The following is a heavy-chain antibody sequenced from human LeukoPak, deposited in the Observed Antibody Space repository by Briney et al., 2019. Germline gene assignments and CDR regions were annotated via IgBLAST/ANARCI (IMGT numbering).Heavy chain of an antibody. J-gene: IGHJ3*02. D-gene: IGHD3-16*01. V-gene: IGHV1-69*05. CDR1: GGTFSSYA. CDR3: ASVIMITFGGVSDDAFDI. CDR2: IIPIFGTA. Sequence: SVKVSCKASGGTFSSYAISWVRQASGQGLEWIGGIIPIFGTANYAQKFQGRVTITTDESTSTAYMELSSLRSEDTAVYYCASVIMITFGGVSDDAFDIWGQGTMVTVSS.